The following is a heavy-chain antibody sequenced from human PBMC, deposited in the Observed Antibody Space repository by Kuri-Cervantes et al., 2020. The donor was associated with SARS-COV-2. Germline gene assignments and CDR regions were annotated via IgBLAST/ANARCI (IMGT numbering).Heavy chain of an antibody. D-gene: IGHD1-26*01. CDR1: GFTFSSYS. V-gene: IGHV3-21*04. CDR3: AVIQNSGSYSTRSSYFDY. J-gene: IGHJ4*02. Sequence: GESLKISCAASGFTFSSYSMNWVRQAPGKGLEWVSSISSSSSYIYYADSVKGRFTISRDNAKNSLYLQMNSLRAKDTAVYYCAVIQNSGSYSTRSSYFDYWGQGTLVTVSS. CDR2: ISSSSSYI.